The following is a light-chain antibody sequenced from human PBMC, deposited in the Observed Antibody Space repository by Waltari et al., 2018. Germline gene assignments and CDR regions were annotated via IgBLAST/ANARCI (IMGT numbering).Light chain of an antibody. Sequence: QSALTQPASVSGSPGQSITISCTGTSRDVGIYNLVSWYQQQPGKAPKLLISEVSERPSGVSDRFSASKSADTASLTISGLQAEDEADYYCCSYSRSTTFVIFGGGTKLTVL. CDR2: EVS. CDR3: CSYSRSTTFVI. J-gene: IGLJ2*01. CDR1: SRDVGIYNL. V-gene: IGLV2-23*02.